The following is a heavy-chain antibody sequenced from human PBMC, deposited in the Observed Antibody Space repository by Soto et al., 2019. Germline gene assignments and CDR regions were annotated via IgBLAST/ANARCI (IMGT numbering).Heavy chain of an antibody. V-gene: IGHV1-3*01. CDR1: GYTFTSYS. CDR2: INAGNGNT. J-gene: IGHJ6*02. CDR3: ARVYFYVSSGYYSGYYYYGMDV. D-gene: IGHD3-22*01. Sequence: GASVKVSCKASGYTFTSYSMHWVRQAPGHRLEWKGWINAGNGNTKNSQKYQGRVTITRDTSASTAYMEQSSLRSEDTAVYYYARVYFYVSSGYYSGYYYYGMDVWGQGTTVTVSS.